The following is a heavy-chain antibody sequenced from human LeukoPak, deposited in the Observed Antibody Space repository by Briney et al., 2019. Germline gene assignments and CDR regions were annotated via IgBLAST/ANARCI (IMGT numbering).Heavy chain of an antibody. J-gene: IGHJ4*02. Sequence: SGPALVKPTQTLTLTCTFSGFSLSTSGMRVSWIRQPPGKALEWLARIDWDDDKFYSTSLKTRLTISKDTSKNQVVLTMTNMDPVDTATYYCARSWEPTCSSSWEYYFDYWGQGTLVTVSS. CDR2: IDWDDDK. D-gene: IGHD6-13*01. CDR1: GFSLSTSGMR. CDR3: ARSWEPTCSSSWEYYFDY. V-gene: IGHV2-70*04.